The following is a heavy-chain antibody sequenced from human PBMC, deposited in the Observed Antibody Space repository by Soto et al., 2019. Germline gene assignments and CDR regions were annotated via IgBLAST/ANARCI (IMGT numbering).Heavy chain of an antibody. Sequence: GGSLRLSCVASGFNFKKFAMSWVRQAPGEGLEWVSGISCCGGSTSFADSVKGRFSIARDDSTNTLSLQMNNLRVEDTAQYYCAKADGEQWLLPHLDKWGQGTLVTVSS. CDR3: AKADGEQWLLPHLDK. D-gene: IGHD6-19*01. CDR2: ISCCGGST. CDR1: GFNFKKFA. V-gene: IGHV3-23*01. J-gene: IGHJ4*02.